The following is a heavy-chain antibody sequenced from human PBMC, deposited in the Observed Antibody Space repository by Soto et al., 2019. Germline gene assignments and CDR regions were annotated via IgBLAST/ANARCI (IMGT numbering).Heavy chain of an antibody. D-gene: IGHD3-22*01. CDR2: IIPIFGTA. Sequence: SVKVSCKASGGTFSSYAISWARQAPGQGLEWMGGIIPIFGTANYAQKFQGRVTITADESTSTAYLELSSLRSEDTAVYYCATDRTGYYKSNNFDYWGQGTLDPVSS. CDR1: GGTFSSYA. V-gene: IGHV1-69*13. J-gene: IGHJ4*02. CDR3: ATDRTGYYKSNNFDY.